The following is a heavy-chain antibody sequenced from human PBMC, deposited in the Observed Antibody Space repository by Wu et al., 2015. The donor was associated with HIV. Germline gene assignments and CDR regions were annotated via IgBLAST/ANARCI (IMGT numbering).Heavy chain of an antibody. CDR3: ARDSGRYSSGWVLGFDY. D-gene: IGHD6-19*01. CDR2: IIPIFGTA. J-gene: IGHJ4*02. CDR1: GYTFTGCY. Sequence: QMQLVQSGAEVKKPGASVKVSCKASGYTFTGCYMHWLRQAPGQGLEWMGGIIPIFGTANYAQKFQGRVTITTDESTSTAYMELSSLRSEDTAVYYCARDSGRYSSGWVLGFDYWGQGTLVTVSS. V-gene: IGHV1-69*01.